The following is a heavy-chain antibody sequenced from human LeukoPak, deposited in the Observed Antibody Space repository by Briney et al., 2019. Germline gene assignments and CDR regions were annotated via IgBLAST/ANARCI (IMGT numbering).Heavy chain of an antibody. CDR2: IRNSGGDT. V-gene: IGHV3-23*01. CDR3: ARTRITTRGYYYGLDV. CDR1: GFAFSGYA. D-gene: IGHD1-26*01. J-gene: IGHJ6*02. Sequence: PGGSLRLSCEASGFAFSGYAMSWVRQAPGKGLEWVSTIRNSGGDTYYADPVKGRFTISRDNSRNILYVQMSSLRAEDTATYYCARTRITTRGYYYGLDVWGQGTMVTV.